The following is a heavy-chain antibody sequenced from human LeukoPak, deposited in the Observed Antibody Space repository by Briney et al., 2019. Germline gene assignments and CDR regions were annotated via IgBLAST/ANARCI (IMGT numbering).Heavy chain of an antibody. CDR3: AKDQGFYGSGSSKEYFQH. V-gene: IGHV3-23*01. D-gene: IGHD3-10*01. J-gene: IGHJ1*01. CDR1: GFTFSSYA. CDR2: TSGSGDST. Sequence: GGSLRLSCAASGFTFSSYALHWVRQAPGKGLEWVSATSGSGDSTYYADSVKGRFTTSRDNSKNTLYLQMNSLRAEDTAVYYCAKDQGFYGSGSSKEYFQHWGQGTLVTVSS.